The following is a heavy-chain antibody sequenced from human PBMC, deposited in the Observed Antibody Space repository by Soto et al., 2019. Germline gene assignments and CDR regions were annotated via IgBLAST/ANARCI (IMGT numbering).Heavy chain of an antibody. J-gene: IGHJ4*02. V-gene: IGHV1-2*02. CDR3: AREGYCSSTSCYIDNY. Sequence: ASVKVSCNASGYTFAGYYMHWVRQAPGQGLEWMGWINPNSGGTNYAQKFQGRVTMTRDTSISTAYMELSRLRSDDTAVYYCAREGYCSSTSCYIDNYWGQGTLVTVSS. D-gene: IGHD2-2*02. CDR1: GYTFAGYY. CDR2: INPNSGGT.